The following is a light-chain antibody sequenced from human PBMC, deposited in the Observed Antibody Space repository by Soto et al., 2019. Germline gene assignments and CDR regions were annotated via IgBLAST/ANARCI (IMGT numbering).Light chain of an antibody. CDR2: GVN. V-gene: IGLV2-14*01. CDR3: SSYTSSSTYV. J-gene: IGLJ1*01. CDR1: SSDVGGYDY. Sequence: QSALTQPASVSGSPGQSITISCTGSSSDVGGYDYVSWYQQHPGKAPKLVLYGVNNRPSGVSNRFSGSKSGNTASLTISGLQAEDEADYYCSSYTSSSTYVFGTGTKVTVL.